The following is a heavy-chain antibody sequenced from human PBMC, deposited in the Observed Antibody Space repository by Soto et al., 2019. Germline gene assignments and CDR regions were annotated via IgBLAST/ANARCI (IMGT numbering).Heavy chain of an antibody. D-gene: IGHD2-21*02. CDR2: FYYSGST. CDR3: ARVGYCGGDCSFPDY. CDR1: GASISSYY. J-gene: IGHJ4*02. V-gene: IGHV4-59*01. Sequence: SETLSLTCTVSGASISSYYWSLIRQPPGKGLEWIGYFYYSGSTNYNPSLKSRVTISVDTSKNQFSLKLSSVTAADTAVYYCARVGYCGGDCSFPDYWGQGTLVTVSS.